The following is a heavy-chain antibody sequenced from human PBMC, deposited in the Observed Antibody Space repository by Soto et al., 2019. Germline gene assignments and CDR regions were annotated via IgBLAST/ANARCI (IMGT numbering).Heavy chain of an antibody. CDR3: ARHRYNWKKDGYYGMDV. Sequence: QVQLVPSGAEVKKPGASVKVSCKASGYTFTSYGLSWVRQAPGQGLEWMGWISAYNGNTNYAQKLQGRVTMTTDTCTSTAYMELRSLRSDDTAVYYCARHRYNWKKDGYYGMDVWGQGTTVTVSS. CDR2: ISAYNGNT. J-gene: IGHJ6*02. D-gene: IGHD1-20*01. V-gene: IGHV1-18*01. CDR1: GYTFTSYG.